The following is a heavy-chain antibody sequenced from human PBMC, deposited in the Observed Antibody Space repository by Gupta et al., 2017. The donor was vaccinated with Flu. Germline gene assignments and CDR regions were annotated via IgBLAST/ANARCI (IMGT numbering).Heavy chain of an antibody. CDR1: GFTFSSFA. Sequence: SGFTFSSFAMGWVRQAPGRGLEWVSTISGSGANTYYADSVKGRFTISRDNSNNSLFLQMNSLRAEDTAVYYCAKDQAPLVGASDYWGQGTLVTVSS. CDR2: ISGSGANT. J-gene: IGHJ4*02. D-gene: IGHD1-26*01. V-gene: IGHV3-23*01. CDR3: AKDQAPLVGASDY.